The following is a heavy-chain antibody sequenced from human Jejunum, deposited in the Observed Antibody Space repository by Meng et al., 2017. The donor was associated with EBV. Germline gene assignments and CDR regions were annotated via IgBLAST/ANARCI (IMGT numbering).Heavy chain of an antibody. CDR2: ISSYGRSI. V-gene: IGHV3-74*01. CDR1: GFTLSTYW. CDR3: ATGQGDSRYYFDS. D-gene: IGHD3-10*01. J-gene: IGHJ4*02. Sequence: VGSGGRLFQPCESLRLSCSASGFTLSTYWMHCVRQAPGKGLVWVSRISSYGRSITYADSVKGRFTISRDNAKNTLYLQMNSLRVEGTAVYYCATGQGDSRYYFDSWSQGTLVTVSS.